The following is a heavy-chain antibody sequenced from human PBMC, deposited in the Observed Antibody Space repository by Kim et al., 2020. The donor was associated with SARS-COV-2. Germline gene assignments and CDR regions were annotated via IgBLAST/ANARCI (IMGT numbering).Heavy chain of an antibody. CDR2: IWYDGSNK. D-gene: IGHD3-3*01. CDR3: ARDFCFYYMDD. J-gene: IGHJ6*03. Sequence: GGSLRLSCAASGFAFSTYAMHWVRQAPGKGLEWVSIIWYDGSNKYYGDSVKGRFTISRDNSKNTLYLQMNSLRAEDTAVYYCARDFCFYYMDDWGRG. CDR1: GFAFSTYA. V-gene: IGHV3-30*02.